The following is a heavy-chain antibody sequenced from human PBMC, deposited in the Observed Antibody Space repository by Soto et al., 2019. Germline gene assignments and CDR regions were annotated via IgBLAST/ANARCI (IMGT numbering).Heavy chain of an antibody. V-gene: IGHV3-30*18. CDR3: AKDRRYFDWLFPFDY. CDR2: ISYDGSNK. J-gene: IGHJ4*02. CDR1: GFTFSSYD. D-gene: IGHD3-9*01. Sequence: LRLSCAASGFTFSSYDMSWIRQAPGKGLEWVAFISYDGSNKYYADSVKGRFTISRDNSKNTLYLQMNSLRAEDTAVYYCAKDRRYFDWLFPFDYWGQGTLVTVSS.